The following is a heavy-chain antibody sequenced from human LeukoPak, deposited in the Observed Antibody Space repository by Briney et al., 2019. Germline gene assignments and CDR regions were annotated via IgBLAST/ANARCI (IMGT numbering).Heavy chain of an antibody. J-gene: IGHJ5*02. CDR2: IYYSGST. D-gene: IGHD6-13*01. V-gene: IGHV4-59*01. CDR3: ARSAYSSSWTWFDP. CDR1: GGSISSYY. Sequence: SETLSLTCTVSGGSISSYYWSWIRQPPGKGLEWIGYIYYSGSTNYNPSLKSRVTISVDTSKNQFSQKLSSVTAADTAVYYCARSAYSSSWTWFDPWGQGTLVTVSS.